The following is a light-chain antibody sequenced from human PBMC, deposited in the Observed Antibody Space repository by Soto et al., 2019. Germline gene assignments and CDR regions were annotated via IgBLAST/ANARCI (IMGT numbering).Light chain of an antibody. CDR1: SSNIGSNT. CDR3: AAWDDSLKV. V-gene: IGLV1-44*01. J-gene: IGLJ3*02. Sequence: QSVLTQPPSASGTPGQRVTISRSGSSSNIGSNTVNWYQQLPGTAPKLLIYSNNQRPSGVPDRFSGSKSGTSASLAISGLQSEDEADYYCAAWDDSLKVFGGGTKVTVL. CDR2: SNN.